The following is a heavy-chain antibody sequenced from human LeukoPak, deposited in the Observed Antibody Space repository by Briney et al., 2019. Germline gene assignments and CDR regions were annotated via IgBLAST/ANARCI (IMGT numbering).Heavy chain of an antibody. V-gene: IGHV4-34*08. J-gene: IGHJ5*02. Sequence: GSLRLSCAASGFSFSGYAMNWVRQPPGKGLDWIGNVLLTGRTTYNPALESRVTISMDSSKNQYSMTLTAVTAADTAVYYCAKEPDGIRFDPWGQGTLVTVSS. D-gene: IGHD1-14*01. CDR3: AKEPDGIRFDP. CDR1: GFSFSGYA. CDR2: VLLTGRT.